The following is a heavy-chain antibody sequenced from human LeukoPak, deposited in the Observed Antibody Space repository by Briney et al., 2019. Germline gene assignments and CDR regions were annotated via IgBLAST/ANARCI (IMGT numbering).Heavy chain of an antibody. CDR3: TTNDAFDI. Sequence: GGSLRLSCAASGFTFSNAWMNWVRQAPGKGLEWVGRIKNKIASGTTDYAAPVKGRFTISRDDSKNTLFLQMNSLKTEDAAMYYCTTNDAFDIWGQGTMVTVSS. J-gene: IGHJ3*02. V-gene: IGHV3-15*01. CDR2: IKNKIASGTT. CDR1: GFTFSNAW.